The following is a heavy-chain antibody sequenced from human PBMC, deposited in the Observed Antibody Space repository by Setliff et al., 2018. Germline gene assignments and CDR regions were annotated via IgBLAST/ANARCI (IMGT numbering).Heavy chain of an antibody. J-gene: IGHJ4*02. Sequence: PSETLSLTCAVSGDSISSGNWWSWVRQPPEKGLEWIGSINYSGITYYSPSLKSRVTMSVDTSKNQFSLKLSAVTAADTAVYYCARDVGGEGYFDSWGQGTLVTVSS. CDR1: GDSISSGNW. CDR3: ARDVGGEGYFDS. D-gene: IGHD3-10*01. V-gene: IGHV4-4*02. CDR2: INYSGIT.